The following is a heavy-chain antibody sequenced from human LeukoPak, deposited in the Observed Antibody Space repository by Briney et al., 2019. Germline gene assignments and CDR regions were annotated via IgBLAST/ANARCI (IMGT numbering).Heavy chain of an antibody. J-gene: IGHJ4*02. CDR2: ISSSSSTI. D-gene: IGHD6-13*01. CDR3: ARPFGASIAAAYPDY. V-gene: IGHV3-48*04. Sequence: PGGSLRLSCAASGFTFSSYSMNWVRQAPGKGLEWVSYISSSSSTIYYADSVKGRFTISRDNAKNSLYLQMNSLRAEDTAVYYCARPFGASIAAAYPDYWGQGTLVTVSS. CDR1: GFTFSSYS.